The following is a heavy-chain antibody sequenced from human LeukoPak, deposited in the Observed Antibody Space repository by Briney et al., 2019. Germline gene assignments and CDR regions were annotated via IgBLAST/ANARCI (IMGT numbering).Heavy chain of an antibody. CDR1: GFTFSDHY. D-gene: IGHD4-23*01. Sequence: PGGSLRLSCAASGFTFSDHYMDWVRQAPGKGLEWVGRTRNKANSYTTEYAASVKGRFTISRDDSKNSLYLQMNSLKTEDTAVYYCAREVTTLEGYFDYWGQGTLVTVSS. CDR2: TRNKANSYTT. J-gene: IGHJ4*02. V-gene: IGHV3-72*01. CDR3: AREVTTLEGYFDY.